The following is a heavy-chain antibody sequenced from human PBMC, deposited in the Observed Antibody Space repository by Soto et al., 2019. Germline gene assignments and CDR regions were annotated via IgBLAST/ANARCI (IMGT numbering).Heavy chain of an antibody. Sequence: GGSLRLSCVASGFTFSSYAMSWVRQAPGKGLEWVSAISGSGGSTYYADSVKGRFTISRDNSKNTLYLQMNSLRAEDTAVYYCAKSDIVVVVAASLDAFDIWGQGTMVTVSS. V-gene: IGHV3-23*01. CDR3: AKSDIVVVVAASLDAFDI. D-gene: IGHD2-15*01. CDR2: ISGSGGST. J-gene: IGHJ3*02. CDR1: GFTFSSYA.